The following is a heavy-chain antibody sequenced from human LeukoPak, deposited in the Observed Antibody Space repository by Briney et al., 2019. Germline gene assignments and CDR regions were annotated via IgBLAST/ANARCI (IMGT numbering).Heavy chain of an antibody. CDR2: INPNSGGT. V-gene: IGHV1-2*02. Sequence: ASVKVSCKASGYTFTGYYMHWVRQAPGQGLEWMGWINPNSGGTNYAQKFQGRVTMTRDTSINTAYMELSRLRSDDTAVYYCARGPLMMVRGVAAYNWFDPWGQGTLVTVSS. CDR3: ARGPLMMVRGVAAYNWFDP. CDR1: GYTFTGYY. D-gene: IGHD3-10*01. J-gene: IGHJ5*02.